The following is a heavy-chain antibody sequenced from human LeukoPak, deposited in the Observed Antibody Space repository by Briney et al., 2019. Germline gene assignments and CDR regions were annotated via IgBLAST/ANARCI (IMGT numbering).Heavy chain of an antibody. J-gene: IGHJ3*02. Sequence: GGSLRLSCTASGFTFSSYAMSWVRQAPGRGLEWVSIISGDGGSTYYADSVKGRFTISRDNSRNTLYLQVNSLRAEDTAVYHCAKWRAPTNDYGHGLHIWGQGTMVTVSS. V-gene: IGHV3-23*01. CDR1: GFTFSSYA. CDR3: AKWRAPTNDYGHGLHI. D-gene: IGHD4-17*01. CDR2: ISGDGGST.